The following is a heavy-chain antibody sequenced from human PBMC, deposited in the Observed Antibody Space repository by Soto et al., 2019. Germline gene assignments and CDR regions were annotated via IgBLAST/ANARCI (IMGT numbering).Heavy chain of an antibody. CDR1: GYTNTGYY. CDR2: INPNSGGT. Sequence: ASVKVSCQASGYTNTGYYMHWVRQAPGQGLEWMGWINPNSGGTNYAQKFQGWVTMTRDTSISTAYMELSRLRSDDTAVYYCAREGAYYDFWSGYSWFDPWGQGTLVTVSS. D-gene: IGHD3-3*01. J-gene: IGHJ5*02. V-gene: IGHV1-2*04. CDR3: AREGAYYDFWSGYSWFDP.